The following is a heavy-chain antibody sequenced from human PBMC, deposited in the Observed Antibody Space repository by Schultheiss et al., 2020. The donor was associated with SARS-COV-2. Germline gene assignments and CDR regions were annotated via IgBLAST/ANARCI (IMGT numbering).Heavy chain of an antibody. Sequence: ASVKVSCKASGYTFTSYGISWVRQAPGQGLEWMGWISVYNGNTNYAQKFQGRVTMTEDTSTDTAYMELSSLRSEDTAVYYCATYGLNPLLFGYFQHWGQGSLVTVSS. J-gene: IGHJ1*01. CDR1: GYTFTSYG. V-gene: IGHV1-18*01. CDR3: ATYGLNPLLFGYFQH. CDR2: ISVYNGNT. D-gene: IGHD2-2*01.